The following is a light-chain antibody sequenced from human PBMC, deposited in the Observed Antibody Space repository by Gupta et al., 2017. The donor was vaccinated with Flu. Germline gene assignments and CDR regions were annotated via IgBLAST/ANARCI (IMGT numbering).Light chain of an antibody. CDR1: QSIRSY. CDR3: QQSYSTPET. J-gene: IGKJ1*01. Sequence: DIPMTPSPSSLSASVGDRVTITCRASQSIRSYLNWYQQKPGKAPKLLIYAASSLQSGVPSRFSGSGSGTDFTLTISSLQPEDFATYYCQQSYSTPETFGPGTKVDTK. CDR2: AAS. V-gene: IGKV1-39*01.